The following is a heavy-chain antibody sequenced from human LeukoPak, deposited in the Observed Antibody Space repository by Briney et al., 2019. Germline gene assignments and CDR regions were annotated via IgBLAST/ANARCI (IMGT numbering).Heavy chain of an antibody. CDR1: GFTFSSYW. Sequence: GGSLRLSCAASGFTFSSYWMSWVRQALGKGLEWVANIKQDGSEKYYVDSVKGRFTISRDNAKNSLYLQMNSLRAEDTAVYYCARVQTGYSSGWSSYWYFDLWGRGTLVTVSS. V-gene: IGHV3-7*01. CDR2: IKQDGSEK. J-gene: IGHJ2*01. D-gene: IGHD6-19*01. CDR3: ARVQTGYSSGWSSYWYFDL.